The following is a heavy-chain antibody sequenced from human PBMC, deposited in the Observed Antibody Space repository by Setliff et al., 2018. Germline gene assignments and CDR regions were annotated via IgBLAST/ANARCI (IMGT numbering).Heavy chain of an antibody. Sequence: GGSLRLSCSVSGFTFSKYRMHGVRQAPGKGLGWVAFIWHDGGNKYHADSVKGRFTISRDNSKNTLYLQMNSLRAEDTAVYYCVKDWQNYFDSSGYYGYYDYWGQGTLVTVSS. CDR3: VKDWQNYFDSSGYYGYYDY. J-gene: IGHJ4*02. V-gene: IGHV3-30*02. CDR2: IWHDGGNK. CDR1: GFTFSKYR. D-gene: IGHD3-22*01.